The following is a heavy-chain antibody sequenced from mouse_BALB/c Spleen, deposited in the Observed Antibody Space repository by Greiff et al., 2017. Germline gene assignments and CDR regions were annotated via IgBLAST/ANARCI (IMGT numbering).Heavy chain of an antibody. Sequence: QVTLKVSGPGILQPSQTLSLTCSFSGFSLSTSGMGVSWIRQPSGKGLEWLAHIYWDDDKRYNPSLKSRLTISKDTSSNQVFLKITSVDTADTATYYCARDYYGSSYFDVWGAGTTVTVSS. D-gene: IGHD1-1*01. J-gene: IGHJ1*01. CDR3: ARDYYGSSYFDV. CDR1: GFSLSTSGMG. V-gene: IGHV8-12*01. CDR2: IYWDDDK.